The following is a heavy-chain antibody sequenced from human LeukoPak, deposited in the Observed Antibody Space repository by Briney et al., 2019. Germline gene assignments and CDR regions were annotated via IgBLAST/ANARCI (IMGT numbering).Heavy chain of an antibody. V-gene: IGHV3-43*02. CDR3: AKDIDGHIVFGPNYFDY. D-gene: IGHD2-21*01. J-gene: IGHJ4*02. CDR1: GFTFDDYA. CDR2: ISGDGGST. Sequence: GGSLRLSCAASGFTFDDYAMHWVRQAPGRGLEWVSLISGDGGSTYYADSVKGRFTISRDNSKSSLYLQMNSLRTEDTALYYCAKDIDGHIVFGPNYFDYWGQGTLVTVSS.